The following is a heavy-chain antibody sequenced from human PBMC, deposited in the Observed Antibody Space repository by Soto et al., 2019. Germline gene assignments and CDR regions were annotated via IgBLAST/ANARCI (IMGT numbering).Heavy chain of an antibody. Sequence: ASVKVSCKASHYTFTSYAISWVRQAPGQGLEWMGWISAYNGNTNYAQKLQGRVTMTTDTSTSTAYMELRSLRSDDTAMYYCARGWFGEFVNYFDYWGQGTLVTVSS. CDR2: ISAYNGNT. D-gene: IGHD3-10*01. CDR1: HYTFTSYA. J-gene: IGHJ4*02. V-gene: IGHV1-18*01. CDR3: ARGWFGEFVNYFDY.